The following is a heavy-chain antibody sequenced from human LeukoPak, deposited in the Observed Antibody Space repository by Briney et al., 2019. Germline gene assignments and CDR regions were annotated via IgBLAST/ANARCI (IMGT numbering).Heavy chain of an antibody. D-gene: IGHD6-19*01. J-gene: IGHJ4*02. CDR1: GFTFRRYG. V-gene: IGHV3-23*01. CDR2: ISGSGGNT. CDR3: AKDYLAVAGTGDY. Sequence: GGTLRLSCAASGFTFRRYGMSWVRQAPGKGLEWVSAISGSGGNTFYGDSVKGRFTISRDNSKNTLYLQMNSLRAEDTAVYYCAKDYLAVAGTGDYWGQGTLVTVSS.